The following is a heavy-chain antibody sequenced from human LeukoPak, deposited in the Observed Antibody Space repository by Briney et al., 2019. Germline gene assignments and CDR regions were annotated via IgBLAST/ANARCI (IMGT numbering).Heavy chain of an antibody. J-gene: IGHJ4*02. CDR2: ISPNSGAT. V-gene: IGHV1-2*02. Sequence: ASVKVSCKAYGYTFTAYYLHWVRQAAGQGHEWMGWISPNSGATKYAQKFQDRVTMTRDTSINTAYMELSRLRSDDTAVYYCARFSVGGRYDFDYWGQGTLVTVSS. CDR3: ARFSVGGRYDFDY. D-gene: IGHD3-9*01. CDR1: GYTFTAYY.